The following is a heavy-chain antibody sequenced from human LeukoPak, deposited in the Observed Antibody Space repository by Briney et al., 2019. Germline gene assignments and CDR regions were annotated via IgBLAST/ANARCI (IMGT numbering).Heavy chain of an antibody. CDR3: ARDGIRGYSGSMYYYYYMDV. CDR1: GYTFTGYY. J-gene: IGHJ6*03. CDR2: INPNSGGT. D-gene: IGHD5-12*01. Sequence: ASVKVSCKASGYTFTGYYMHWVRQAPGQGLEWMGWINPNSGGTNYAQKFQGRVTMTRDTSISTAYMELSRLRSDDTAVYYCARDGIRGYSGSMYYYYYMDVWGKGTTVTISS. V-gene: IGHV1-2*02.